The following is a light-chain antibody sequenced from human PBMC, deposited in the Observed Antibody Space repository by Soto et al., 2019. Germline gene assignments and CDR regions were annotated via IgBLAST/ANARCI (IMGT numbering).Light chain of an antibody. Sequence: DIQMTQSPSSLSASVGDRVTITCRASQSISSYLNWYQQKPGKAPKLLIYAASSLQSGVPSRFSGSGSGTDFTLTISSLQPEDFATYYCQQSYRTVGQGTRLEIK. J-gene: IGKJ5*01. CDR1: QSISSY. CDR3: QQSYRT. CDR2: AAS. V-gene: IGKV1-39*01.